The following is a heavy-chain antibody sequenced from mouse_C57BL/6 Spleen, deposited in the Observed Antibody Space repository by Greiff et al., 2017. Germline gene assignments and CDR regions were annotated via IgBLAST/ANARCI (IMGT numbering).Heavy chain of an antibody. CDR1: GYTFTSYW. Sequence: QVQLQQPGAELVRPGSSVKLSCKASGYTFTSYWMHWVKQRPIQGLEWIGNIDPSDSETHYNQKFKDKATLTVDKSSSTAYMQLSSLTSEDSAVYYCARSEDGYSFAYWGQGTLVTVSA. CDR2: IDPSDSET. CDR3: ARSEDGYSFAY. D-gene: IGHD2-3*01. J-gene: IGHJ3*01. V-gene: IGHV1-52*01.